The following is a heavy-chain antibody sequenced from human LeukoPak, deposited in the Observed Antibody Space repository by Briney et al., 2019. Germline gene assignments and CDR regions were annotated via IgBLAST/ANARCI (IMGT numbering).Heavy chain of an antibody. CDR1: DYYINNGYY. D-gene: IGHD3-10*01. J-gene: IGHJ5*02. Sequence: SETLSLTCRVSDYYINNGYYWGWIRQPPGKGLEWIGSIYHSGNTYYNPSLKSRVTISVDTSKNQFSLKLSSVTAADTAVYYCARYYGSGSYYHWFDPWGQGTLVTVSS. V-gene: IGHV4-38-2*01. CDR2: IYHSGNT. CDR3: ARYYGSGSYYHWFDP.